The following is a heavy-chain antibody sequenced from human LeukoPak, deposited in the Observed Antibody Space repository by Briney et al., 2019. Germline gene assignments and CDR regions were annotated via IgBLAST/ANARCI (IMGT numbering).Heavy chain of an antibody. V-gene: IGHV4-59*01. CDR2: IYYSGST. Sequence: SQTLSLTCAVSGGSISSYYWSWTRQPPGKGLEWIGYIYYSGSTNYNPSLKSRVTISVDTSKNQFSLKLSSVTAADTAVYCCAREQSITIFGVVIRSGNWFDPWGQGTLVTVSS. CDR1: GGSISSYY. D-gene: IGHD3-3*01. CDR3: AREQSITIFGVVIRSGNWFDP. J-gene: IGHJ5*02.